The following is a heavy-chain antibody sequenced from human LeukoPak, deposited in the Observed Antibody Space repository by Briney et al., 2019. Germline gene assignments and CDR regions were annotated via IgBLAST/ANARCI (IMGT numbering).Heavy chain of an antibody. CDR3: AFTTEMTHFDY. CDR2: IHPNSGGT. J-gene: IGHJ4*02. V-gene: IGHV1-2*02. Sequence: ASVKVSCKASGYTFTGYYMHWVRQAPGQGLEWMGWIHPNSGGTNHAQKFQGRVTMTRDTAISTAYMELSRLRSDDTAVYYCAFTTEMTHFDYWGQGTLVTVSS. CDR1: GYTFTGYY. D-gene: IGHD3-22*01.